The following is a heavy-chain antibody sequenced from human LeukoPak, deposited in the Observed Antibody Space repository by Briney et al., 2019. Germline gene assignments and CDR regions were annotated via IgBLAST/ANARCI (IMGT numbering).Heavy chain of an antibody. D-gene: IGHD5-24*01. CDR2: ISSSSSTI. Sequence: GGSLRLSCAASGFTFSSYSMNWVRQAPGKGLEWVSYISSSSSTIYYADSVKGRFTISRDNSKNTLYLQMNSLRAEDTAVYYCARDRPRDGYPYYFDYWGQGTLVTVSS. V-gene: IGHV3-48*01. CDR1: GFTFSSYS. J-gene: IGHJ4*02. CDR3: ARDRPRDGYPYYFDY.